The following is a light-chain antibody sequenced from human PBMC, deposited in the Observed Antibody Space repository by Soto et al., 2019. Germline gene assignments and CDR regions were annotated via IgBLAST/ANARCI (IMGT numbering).Light chain of an antibody. CDR2: GNR. J-gene: IGLJ2*01. V-gene: IGLV1-40*01. CDR1: SSNLGAGYD. CDR3: NSYTSTSNIVA. Sequence: QSVLTQPPSVSGAPGQRVTLSCTGNSSNLGAGYDVHWYQQLPGAAPKLVIFGNRNRPSGVSNRFSGSKSGNTASLTISGLQAEDEADYYCNSYTSTSNIVAFGGGTKLTVL.